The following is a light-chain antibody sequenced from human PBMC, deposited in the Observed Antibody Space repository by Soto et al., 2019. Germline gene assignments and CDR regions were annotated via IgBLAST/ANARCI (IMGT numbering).Light chain of an antibody. CDR3: AAWDDILNCLNWV. CDR1: SSNIGSNT. CDR2: SNN. V-gene: IGLV1-44*01. J-gene: IGLJ3*02. Sequence: QAVVTQPPSASGTPGQRVTISCSGSSSNIGSNTVNWYQQLPGTAPKLLIYSNNQRPSGVPDRFSGSKSGTSASLAISGLQSEDEADYYCAAWDDILNCLNWVFGGGTKVTVL.